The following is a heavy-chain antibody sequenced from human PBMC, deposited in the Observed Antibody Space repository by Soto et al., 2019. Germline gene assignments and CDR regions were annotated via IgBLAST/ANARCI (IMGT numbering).Heavy chain of an antibody. CDR3: ARDRTLVATDYYMDV. D-gene: IGHD5-12*01. V-gene: IGHV1-46*02. Sequence: ASVKVSCKASGYTFNSYYMHWVRQAPEQGLEWMGIINPSGGSTSYAQKFQGRVTMTRDTSTSTVYMELSSLGSEDTAVYYCARDRTLVATDYYMDVWGKGTTVTVSS. CDR1: GYTFNSYY. J-gene: IGHJ6*03. CDR2: INPSGGST.